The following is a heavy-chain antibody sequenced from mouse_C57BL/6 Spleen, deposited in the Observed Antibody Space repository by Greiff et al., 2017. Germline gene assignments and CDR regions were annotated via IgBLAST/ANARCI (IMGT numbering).Heavy chain of an antibody. J-gene: IGHJ3*01. CDR2: ISDGGSYT. CDR3: ARDQDNYDYDWFAY. CDR1: GFTFSSYA. Sequence: EVMLVESGGGLVKPGGSLKLSCAASGFTFSSYAMSWVRQTPEKRLEWVATISDGGSYTYYPDNVKGRFTISRDNAKNNLYLQMSHLKSEDTAMYYCARDQDNYDYDWFAYWGQGTLVTVSA. D-gene: IGHD2-4*01. V-gene: IGHV5-4*01.